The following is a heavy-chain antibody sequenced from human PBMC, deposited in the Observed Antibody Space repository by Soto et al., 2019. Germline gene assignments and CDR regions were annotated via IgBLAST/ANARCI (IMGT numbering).Heavy chain of an antibody. J-gene: IGHJ4*02. D-gene: IGHD3-22*01. Sequence: PSETLSLTCTVSGGSISSGDYYWSWIRQPPGKGLEWIGYIYYSGSTYYNPSLKSRVTISVDTSKNQFSLKLSSVTAADTAVYYCARSYYYDSSGYSAGFDYWGQGTLVTVSS. CDR1: GGSISSGDYY. CDR3: ARSYYYDSSGYSAGFDY. V-gene: IGHV4-30-4*01. CDR2: IYYSGST.